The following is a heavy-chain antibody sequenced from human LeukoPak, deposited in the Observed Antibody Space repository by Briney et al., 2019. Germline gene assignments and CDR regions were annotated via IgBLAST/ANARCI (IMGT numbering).Heavy chain of an antibody. D-gene: IGHD1-26*01. CDR1: GGSISSSSYY. J-gene: IGHJ4*02. CDR2: IYYSGST. V-gene: IGHV4-39*02. Sequence: SETLSLTCAVSGGSISSSSYYWGWIRQPPGKGLQWIGSIYYSGSTYYSPSLKSRVTISVDTSKNHFSLKLSSVTAADTAVYYCARASGSYYEDLDYWGRGTLVTVSS. CDR3: ARASGSYYEDLDY.